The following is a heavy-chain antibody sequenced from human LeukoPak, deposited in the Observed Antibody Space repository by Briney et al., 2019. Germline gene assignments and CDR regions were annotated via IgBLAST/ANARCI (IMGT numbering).Heavy chain of an antibody. CDR3: AREKSRDGHNEWRYYYYMDV. V-gene: IGHV3-30*04. CDR2: VDADGKNM. CDR1: GFTFSDSF. D-gene: IGHD5-24*01. J-gene: IGHJ6*03. Sequence: PGRSLRLSCAASGFTFSDSFMHWVRQAPGKGLEWVAVVDADGKNMYYADSVKGRFNISRDNSQNTVYLQMNSLRADDTAVYYCAREKSRDGHNEWRYYYYMDVWGKQTTVTLPS.